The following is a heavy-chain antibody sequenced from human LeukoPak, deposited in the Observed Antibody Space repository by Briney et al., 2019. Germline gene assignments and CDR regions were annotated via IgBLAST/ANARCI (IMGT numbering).Heavy chain of an antibody. J-gene: IGHJ3*02. CDR1: GFSFRGHW. V-gene: IGHV3-7*01. CDR2: TKPDGSDK. Sequence: GGSLRLSCVGSGFSFRGHWVNWVRQSPGKGLEWVANTKPDGSDKYYVDSARGRFTVSRDNAKNSAFLQMNSLRAEDTAIYYCATISAQTFDIWGQGTLVSVSS. CDR3: ATISAQTFDI. D-gene: IGHD5-24*01.